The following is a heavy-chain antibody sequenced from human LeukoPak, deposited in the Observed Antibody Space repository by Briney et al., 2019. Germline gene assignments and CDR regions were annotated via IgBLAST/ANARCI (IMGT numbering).Heavy chain of an antibody. D-gene: IGHD4-23*01. Sequence: SDTLSLTSIVSGGSISNRGYYWGSLRQPPGTGLEWIGSIYYSGSAYYNPSLKSRVTISVDTSKNQFSLKLTSVTAADTAVYYCARHWVVTPNYWGQGTLVTVSS. J-gene: IGHJ4*02. V-gene: IGHV4-39*01. CDR1: GGSISNRGYY. CDR3: ARHWVVTPNY. CDR2: IYYSGSA.